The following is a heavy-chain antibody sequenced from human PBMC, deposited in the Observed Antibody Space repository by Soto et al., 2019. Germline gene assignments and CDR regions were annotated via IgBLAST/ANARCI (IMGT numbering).Heavy chain of an antibody. D-gene: IGHD4-4*01. V-gene: IGHV3-33*01. CDR1: GFTFSSHA. J-gene: IGHJ4*02. CDR3: ARGPDYSNFGYFDY. Sequence: PGGSLRLSCAASGFTFSSHAMNWVRQAPGKGLEWVAFIWNAGNNKYYTDAGSVKGRFTISRDNSRNTLYLEMNSVRADDTAVYYCARGPDYSNFGYFDYWGQGTLVTVSS. CDR2: IWNAGNNK.